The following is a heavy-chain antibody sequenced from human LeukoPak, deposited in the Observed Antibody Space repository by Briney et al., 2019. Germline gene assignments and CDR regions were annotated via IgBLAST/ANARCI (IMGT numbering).Heavy chain of an antibody. CDR2: NRNKANNYTP. CDR3: AKSWYSSSRRGRFDY. J-gene: IGHJ4*02. CDR1: GFTFSDHY. Sequence: PGGSLRLSCAASGFTFSDHYIDWVRQAPGKGLEWVGRNRNKANNYTPEYAASVKGRFTISRDDSKNSLYLQMNSLRAEDTAVYYCAKSWYSSSRRGRFDYWGQGTLVTVSS. D-gene: IGHD6-6*01. V-gene: IGHV3-72*01.